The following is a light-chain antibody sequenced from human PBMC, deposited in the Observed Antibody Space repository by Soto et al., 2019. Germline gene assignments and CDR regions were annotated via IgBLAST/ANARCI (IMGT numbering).Light chain of an antibody. J-gene: IGKJ1*01. Sequence: EIVMTQSPATLSVSPGERATLSCRASQSVSSNLAWYQQKVGQAPRVLIYDASTRATGIPGRFSGSGSGTEFTLTISSLQSEDFAVYYCQQYNNWPETFGQGIKVEIK. V-gene: IGKV3-15*01. CDR1: QSVSSN. CDR3: QQYNNWPET. CDR2: DAS.